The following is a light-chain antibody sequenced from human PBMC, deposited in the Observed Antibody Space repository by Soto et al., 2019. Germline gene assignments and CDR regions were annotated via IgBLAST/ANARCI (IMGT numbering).Light chain of an antibody. CDR3: QQFTGSLWT. J-gene: IGKJ1*01. V-gene: IGKV3-20*01. CDR2: DAS. CDR1: QSVSSY. Sequence: EIVLTQSPGTLSLSPGERATLSCRASQSVSSYLAWYQQKPGQAPRLLIYDASNRATGIPDRFSGSGSGTDFTLTISRLEPEDFAVYYCQQFTGSLWTFGQGTKVDIK.